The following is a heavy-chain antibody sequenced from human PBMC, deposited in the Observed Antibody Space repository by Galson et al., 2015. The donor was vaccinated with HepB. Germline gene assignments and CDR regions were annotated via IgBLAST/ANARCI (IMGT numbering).Heavy chain of an antibody. CDR2: IDPSDSYT. J-gene: IGHJ4*02. V-gene: IGHV5-10-1*01. CDR3: ARRGGVWLQSYYFDY. Sequence: QSGAEVKKPGESLRISCKGSGYSFTSYWISWVRQMPGKGLEWMGRIDPSDSYTNYSPSFQGHVTISADKSISTAYLQWSSLKASDTAMYYCARRGGVWLQSYYFDYWGQGTLVTVSS. D-gene: IGHD5-24*01. CDR1: GYSFTSYW.